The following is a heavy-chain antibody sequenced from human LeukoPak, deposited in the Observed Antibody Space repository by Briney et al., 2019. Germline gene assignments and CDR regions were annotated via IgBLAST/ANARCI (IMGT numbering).Heavy chain of an antibody. J-gene: IGHJ4*02. D-gene: IGHD1-26*01. CDR1: GFHFRSYP. V-gene: IGHV3-30-3*01. CDR3: ARESDSGSYQCDY. CDR2: ISYDGNTK. Sequence: GGSLRLSCAASGFHFRSYPMHWVRQAPGKGLEWVAFISYDGNTKYYAESVKGRFTISRDDSENTVHLQMNNLRAEDTAVYYCARESDSGSYQCDYWGQGTLVTVSS.